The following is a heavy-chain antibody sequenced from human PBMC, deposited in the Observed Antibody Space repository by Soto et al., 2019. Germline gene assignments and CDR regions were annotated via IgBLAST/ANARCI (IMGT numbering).Heavy chain of an antibody. J-gene: IGHJ6*03. CDR3: ARASYCSGGSCDYTREYYYYMDV. D-gene: IGHD2-15*01. Sequence: GGSLRLSCAASGFTFSSYWMHWVRQAPGKGLVWVSRINSDGSSTSYADSVKGRFTISRDNAKNTLYLQMNSLRAEDTAVYYCARASYCSGGSCDYTREYYYYMDVWGKGTTVTVSS. CDR1: GFTFSSYW. V-gene: IGHV3-74*01. CDR2: INSDGSST.